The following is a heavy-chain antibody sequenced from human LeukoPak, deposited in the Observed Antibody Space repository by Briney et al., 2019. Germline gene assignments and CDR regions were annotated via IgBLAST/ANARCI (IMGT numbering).Heavy chain of an antibody. J-gene: IGHJ4*02. Sequence: GGSLRLSCAASGFTFSSYTMNWVRQAPGKGLEWLSYIASSSTVYYADSVKGRFTVSRDNAKNSLSLQMNSLRDEDTGVYYCAREEVNCGGDCLDYWGQGSQVTVSS. V-gene: IGHV3-48*02. CDR2: IASSSTV. CDR3: AREEVNCGGDCLDY. D-gene: IGHD2-21*02. CDR1: GFTFSSYT.